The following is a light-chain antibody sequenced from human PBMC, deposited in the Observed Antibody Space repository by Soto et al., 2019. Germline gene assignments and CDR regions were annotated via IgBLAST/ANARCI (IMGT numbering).Light chain of an antibody. CDR3: QQYIRWPLT. Sequence: EIVMTPSPATLSVSPVGRATLSCRASQSISDTLAWYQQKPGQAPRLLIYGASKRATGFPARFSGSGSGTDFTLTISSLQSEDYAVYFCQQYIRWPLTFGGGTKVDIK. CDR1: QSISDT. J-gene: IGKJ4*01. V-gene: IGKV3-15*01. CDR2: GAS.